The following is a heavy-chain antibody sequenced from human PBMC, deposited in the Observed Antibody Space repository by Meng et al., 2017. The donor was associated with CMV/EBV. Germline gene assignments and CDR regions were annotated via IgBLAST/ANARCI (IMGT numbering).Heavy chain of an antibody. CDR2: INHSGST. CDR1: GGSFSGYY. CDR3: ARGGNWFDP. Sequence: QVQLQRWGAGLLQTAATLACTCAVNGGSFSGYYWSWIRQPPGKGLELIGEINHSGSTNYHPSLKSRVTISVDTSKNQFSLKLSSVTAADTAVYYCARGGNWFDPWGQGTLVTVSS. V-gene: IGHV4-34*01. J-gene: IGHJ5*02.